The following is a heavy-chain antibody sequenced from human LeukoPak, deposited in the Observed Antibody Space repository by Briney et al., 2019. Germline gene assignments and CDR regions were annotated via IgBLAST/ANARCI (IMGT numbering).Heavy chain of an antibody. J-gene: IGHJ5*02. D-gene: IGHD2-15*01. Sequence: SETLSLTCAVYGGSFSGYYWSWIRQPPGKGLEWIGEINHSGSTNYNPSLKSRVTISVDTSKNQFSLKLSSVTAADTAVYYCARGQVWPPRVVVAAEGNWFDPWGQGTLVTVSS. V-gene: IGHV4-34*01. CDR2: INHSGST. CDR3: ARGQVWPPRVVVAAEGNWFDP. CDR1: GGSFSGYY.